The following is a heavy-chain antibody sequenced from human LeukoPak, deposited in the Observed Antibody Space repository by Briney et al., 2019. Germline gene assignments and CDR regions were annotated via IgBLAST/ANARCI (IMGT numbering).Heavy chain of an antibody. CDR2: IYYSGST. CDR1: GGSISSSSYY. Sequence: SETLSLTCTVSGGSISSSSYYWGWIRQPPGKGLEWIGSIYYSGSTYYNPSLKSRVTISVDTSKNQFSLKLSSVTAADTAVYYCASFPGDCSSTSCARVAFDIWGQGTMVTVSS. CDR3: ASFPGDCSSTSCARVAFDI. D-gene: IGHD2-2*01. V-gene: IGHV4-39*01. J-gene: IGHJ3*02.